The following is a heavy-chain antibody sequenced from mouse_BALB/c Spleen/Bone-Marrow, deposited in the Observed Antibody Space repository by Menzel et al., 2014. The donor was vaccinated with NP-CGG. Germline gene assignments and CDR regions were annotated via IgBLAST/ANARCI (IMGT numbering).Heavy chain of an antibody. J-gene: IGHJ2*01. Sequence: QVQLKESGAELVRPGTSVKVSCKASGYAFTNYLIEWVKQRPGQGLEWIGVINPGSGGTNYNEKFKGKATLTADKSSSTAYMQLSSLTSDDSAVYFCARGITTGYFDYWGQGTTLTVS. CDR3: ARGITTGYFDY. D-gene: IGHD1-1*01. CDR1: GYAFTNYL. V-gene: IGHV1-54*01. CDR2: INPGSGGT.